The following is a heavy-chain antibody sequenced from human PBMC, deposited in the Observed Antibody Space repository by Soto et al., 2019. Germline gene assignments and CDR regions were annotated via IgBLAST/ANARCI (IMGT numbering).Heavy chain of an antibody. J-gene: IGHJ6*02. D-gene: IGHD3-16*02. CDR1: GFTFSSYG. V-gene: IGHV3-30*18. Sequence: QVQLVESGGGEVQTGRSLRLSCAASGFTFSSYGMHWVRQAQGKGLEWLAVISYDGSNKYYVDSVKGRFTISRDNSKNTLYLQMNSLRAEDTAVYYCAKDGGDIVATTAYYYYGMDVWGQGTTVTVSS. CDR3: AKDGGDIVATTAYYYYGMDV. CDR2: ISYDGSNK.